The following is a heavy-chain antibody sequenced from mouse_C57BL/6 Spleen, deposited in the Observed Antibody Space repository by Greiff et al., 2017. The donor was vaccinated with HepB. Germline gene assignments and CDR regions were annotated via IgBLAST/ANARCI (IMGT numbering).Heavy chain of an antibody. Sequence: EVKLVESGGGLVKPGGSLKLSCAASGFTFSDYGMHWVRQAPEKGLEWVAYISSGSSTIYYADTVKGRFTISRDNAKNTLFLQMTSLGSEGTAMFFCSRWHYRDGFWGQGTLVTVSA. V-gene: IGHV5-17*01. D-gene: IGHD1-2*01. J-gene: IGHJ3*01. CDR2: ISSGSSTI. CDR1: GFTFSDYG. CDR3: SRWHYRDGF.